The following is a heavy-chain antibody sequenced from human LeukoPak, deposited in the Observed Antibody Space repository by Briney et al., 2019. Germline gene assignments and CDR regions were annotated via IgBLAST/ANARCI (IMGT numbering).Heavy chain of an antibody. CDR1: GFTFSNYD. D-gene: IGHD2-21*01. CDR3: ARDLGGGDDY. J-gene: IGHJ4*02. CDR2: IGIAGDT. V-gene: IGHV3-13*01. Sequence: GGSLRLSCAASGFTFSNYDMHWVRQATGKGLEWVSGIGIAGDTYYPASVKGRFTISRENAKNSLYLQMNSLRAGDTAVYYCARDLGGGDDYWGQGTLVTVSS.